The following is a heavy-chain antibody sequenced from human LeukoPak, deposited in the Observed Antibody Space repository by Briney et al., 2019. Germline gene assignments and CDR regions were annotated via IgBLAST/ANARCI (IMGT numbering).Heavy chain of an antibody. CDR1: GFTVSSNY. Sequence: GGSLRLSCAASGFTVSSNYMSWVRQAPGKGLEWVSVIYSGGSTYYADSVKGRFTISRDNSKNTLYLQMNSRRAEDTAVYYCALARGYSGYDFGYWGQGTLVTVSS. V-gene: IGHV3-53*01. CDR2: IYSGGST. CDR3: ALARGYSGYDFGY. D-gene: IGHD5-12*01. J-gene: IGHJ4*02.